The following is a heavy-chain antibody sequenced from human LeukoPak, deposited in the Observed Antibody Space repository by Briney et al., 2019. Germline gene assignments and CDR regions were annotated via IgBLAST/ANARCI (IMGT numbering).Heavy chain of an antibody. CDR3: ARDLGGGSYGWGKFDL. CDR2: INPSGGST. Sequence: ASVKVSCKASGYSFTSYYMHWVRQAPGQGLEWMAMINPSGGSTSYAQKFQGRVTMTRDTSTSTVYMELSSLRSEDTAVYYCARDLGGGSYGWGKFDLWGRGTLVAVSS. J-gene: IGHJ2*01. D-gene: IGHD3-10*01. V-gene: IGHV1-46*01. CDR1: GYSFTSYY.